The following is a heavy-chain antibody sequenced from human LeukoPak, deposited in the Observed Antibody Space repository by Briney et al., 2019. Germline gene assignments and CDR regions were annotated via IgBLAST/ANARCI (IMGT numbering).Heavy chain of an antibody. Sequence: SQTLSLTCTVSGGSLSSGGYYWSWIRQHPGKGLEWIGYIYYSGSTYYNPSLKSRVTISVDKSKNQFSLNLSSVTAADTAVYYCARASRDTAMANYYFDYWGRGTLVTVSS. V-gene: IGHV4-31*03. CDR2: IYYSGST. CDR1: GGSLSSGGYY. CDR3: ARASRDTAMANYYFDY. D-gene: IGHD5-18*01. J-gene: IGHJ4*02.